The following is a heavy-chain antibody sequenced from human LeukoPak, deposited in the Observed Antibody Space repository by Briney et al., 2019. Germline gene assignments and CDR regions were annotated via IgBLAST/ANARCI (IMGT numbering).Heavy chain of an antibody. D-gene: IGHD5-24*01. CDR3: ARAPVEMATNDY. CDR1: GFTFSSYS. J-gene: IGHJ4*02. CDR2: ISSSSSYI. Sequence: GGSLRLSCAASGFTFSSYSMNWVRQAPGKGLEWVSSISSSSSYIYYADSVKGRFTISRDNAKNSLYLQMNSLRAEDTAVYYCARAPVEMATNDYWGQGTLVTVSS. V-gene: IGHV3-21*01.